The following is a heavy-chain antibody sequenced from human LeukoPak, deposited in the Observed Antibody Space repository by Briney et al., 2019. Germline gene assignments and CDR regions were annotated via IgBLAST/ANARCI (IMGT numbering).Heavy chain of an antibody. CDR2: IKQDGSEK. D-gene: IGHD3-3*01. J-gene: IGHJ6*02. V-gene: IGHV3-7*01. Sequence: QSGGSLRLSCAASGFTFSSYWMSWVRQAPGKGLEWVANIKQDGSEKYYVDSVKGRFTISRDNAKNSLYLQMNSLRAEDTAVYYCAREAPYYDFWGGYSYGMDVWGQGTTVTVSS. CDR1: GFTFSSYW. CDR3: AREAPYYDFWGGYSYGMDV.